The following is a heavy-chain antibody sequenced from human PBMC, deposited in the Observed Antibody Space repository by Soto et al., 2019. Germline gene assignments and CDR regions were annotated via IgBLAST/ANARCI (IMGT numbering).Heavy chain of an antibody. CDR2: IFSNDEK. Sequence: QVTLKESGPVLVKPTETLTLTCTVSGFSLSNARMGVSWIRQPPGKALEWLAHIFSNDEKSYSTSLKSRLTISKXXSXSPXVLTMTNMDPVDTATYYCARIFGGWSFYYYYGMDVWGQGTTVTVSS. CDR1: GFSLSNARMG. D-gene: IGHD2-15*01. V-gene: IGHV2-26*01. J-gene: IGHJ6*02. CDR3: ARIFGGWSFYYYYGMDV.